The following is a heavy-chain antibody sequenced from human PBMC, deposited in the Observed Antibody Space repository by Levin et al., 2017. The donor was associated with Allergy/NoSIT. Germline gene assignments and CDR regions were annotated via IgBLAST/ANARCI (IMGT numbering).Heavy chain of an antibody. Sequence: LSLTCAASGFTFSDHYMSWLRQPPGKGLEWLAYISGSSRYTKYVDSVKGRFTISRDNAKNSLYLQIDSLRAEDTAIYYCARARFNDAFDIWGQGTMVTVSS. CDR3: ARARFNDAFDI. J-gene: IGHJ3*02. CDR2: ISGSSRYT. CDR1: GFTFSDHY. V-gene: IGHV3-11*05.